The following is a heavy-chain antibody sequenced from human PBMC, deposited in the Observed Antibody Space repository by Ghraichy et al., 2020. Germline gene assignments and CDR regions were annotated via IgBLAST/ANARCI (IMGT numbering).Heavy chain of an antibody. V-gene: IGHV2-5*01. CDR3: AHSLSPGTTVTTFDY. CDR1: GFSLSTSGVG. Sequence: SGPTLVKPTQTLTLTCTFSGFSLSTSGVGVGWIRQPPGKALEWLALIYWNDDKRYSPSLKSRLTITKDTSKNQVVLTMTNMDPVDTATYYCAHSLSPGTTVTTFDYWGQGTLVTVSS. D-gene: IGHD4-17*01. J-gene: IGHJ4*02. CDR2: IYWNDDK.